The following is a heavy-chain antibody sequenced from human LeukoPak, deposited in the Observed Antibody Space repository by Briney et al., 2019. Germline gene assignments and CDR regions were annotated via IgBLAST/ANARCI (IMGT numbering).Heavy chain of an antibody. CDR1: AGSISNDSYY. D-gene: IGHD3-3*01. CDR3: ARQTPSRTYYDFWSGYSDTSLNWFDP. Sequence: SQTLSLTCTVAAGSISNDSYYWRWTRQPAGKGLEWIARIYTTGNTNYNPSLNSLATISADTTKNQFSLKLSSVTAADTAVYYCARQTPSRTYYDFWSGYSDTSLNWFDPWGQGTLVTVSS. CDR2: IYTTGNT. V-gene: IGHV4-61*02. J-gene: IGHJ5*02.